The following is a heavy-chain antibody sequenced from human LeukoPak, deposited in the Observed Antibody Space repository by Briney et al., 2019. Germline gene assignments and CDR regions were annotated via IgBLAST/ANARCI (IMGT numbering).Heavy chain of an antibody. J-gene: IGHJ4*02. CDR1: GGSISSYY. D-gene: IGHD3-22*01. Sequence: PSETLSLTCTVSGGSISSYYWSWIRQPAGKGLEWIGRIYTSGSTNYNPSLKSRVTMSVDTSKNQFSLKLSSVTAAVTAVYYCARDRYYYDSSGYRFDYWGQGTLVTVSS. CDR3: ARDRYYYDSSGYRFDY. V-gene: IGHV4-4*07. CDR2: IYTSGST.